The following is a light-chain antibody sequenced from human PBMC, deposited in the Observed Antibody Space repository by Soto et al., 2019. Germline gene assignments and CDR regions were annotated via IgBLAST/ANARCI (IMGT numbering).Light chain of an antibody. CDR1: QSLLHSNGYNY. Sequence: DSVMTQSQISLPVTPGEPASISCRSSQSLLHSNGYNYLDWYLQKPGQSPQLLIYLGSNRSSGVPDRFSGSGSGTDFTLKISRVEAEDVGVYYCMQALQTPTFGQGGLPEV. V-gene: IGKV2-28*01. J-gene: IGKJ5*01. CDR3: MQALQTPT. CDR2: LGS.